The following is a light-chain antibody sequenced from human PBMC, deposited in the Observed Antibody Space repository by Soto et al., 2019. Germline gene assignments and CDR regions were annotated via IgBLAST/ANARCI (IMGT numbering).Light chain of an antibody. V-gene: IGLV2-14*01. Sequence: QSALTQPASVSGSPGQSITISCTGSSSDIGAYNYVSWYQHHPGKVPKLLIYEVTNRPSGVSNRFSGSKSGNTASLTISGLQAEDEADYYCNSFTRSKTVVFGGGTKLTVL. CDR2: EVT. CDR1: SSDIGAYNY. J-gene: IGLJ2*01. CDR3: NSFTRSKTVV.